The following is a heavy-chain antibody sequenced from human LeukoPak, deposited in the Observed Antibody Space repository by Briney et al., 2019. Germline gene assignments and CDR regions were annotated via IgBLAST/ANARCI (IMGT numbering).Heavy chain of an antibody. V-gene: IGHV7-4-1*02. CDR2: INTNTGNP. D-gene: IGHD1-26*01. Sequence: ASVKVSCKASGYTFPGYYMHWVRQAPGQGLEWMGWINTNTGNPTYAQDYTGRFVFSLDTSVSTTYLQISRLKAEDTAVYYCASGPSYSGSNEYFDSWGQGTLVTVSS. J-gene: IGHJ4*02. CDR1: GYTFPGYY. CDR3: ASGPSYSGSNEYFDS.